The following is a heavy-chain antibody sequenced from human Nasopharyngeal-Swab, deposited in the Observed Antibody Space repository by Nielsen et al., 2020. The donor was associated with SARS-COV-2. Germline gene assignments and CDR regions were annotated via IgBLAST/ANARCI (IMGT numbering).Heavy chain of an antibody. CDR1: RFTFSSYG. Sequence: GGSLRLSCAASRFTFSSYGMHWVRQAPGKGLEWVAVISYDGSNKYYADSVKGRFTISRDNSKNTLYLQMNSPRAEDTAVYYCALLEVGHMTTVTNFDYWGQGTLVTVSS. CDR3: ALLEVGHMTTVTNFDY. J-gene: IGHJ4*02. D-gene: IGHD4-11*01. CDR2: ISYDGSNK. V-gene: IGHV3-30*03.